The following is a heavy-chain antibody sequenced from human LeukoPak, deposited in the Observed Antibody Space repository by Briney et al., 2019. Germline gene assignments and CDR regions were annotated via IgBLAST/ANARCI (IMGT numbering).Heavy chain of an antibody. CDR2: ISYDGSNK. CDR3: AKADIVATWSFDY. Sequence: PGRSLRLSCAASGFTFSSYAMHWVRQAPGKGLEWVAVISYDGSNKYYADSVKGRFTISRDNSKNTLYLQMNSLRAEDTAVYYCAKADIVATWSFDYWGQGTLVTVSS. V-gene: IGHV3-30*18. CDR1: GFTFSSYA. J-gene: IGHJ4*02. D-gene: IGHD5-12*01.